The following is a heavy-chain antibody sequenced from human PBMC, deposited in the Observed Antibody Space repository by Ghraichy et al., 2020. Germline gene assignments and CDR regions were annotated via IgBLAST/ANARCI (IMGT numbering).Heavy chain of an antibody. CDR1: GDTFTSYD. Sequence: ASVKVSCKASGDTFTSYDINWVRQATGQGLEWMGWMNPNSGNTGYAQKIQGRVTMTRNTSISTAYMELSSLRSEDTAVYYCARVHSGSYYYGMDVWGQGTTVTVSS. CDR3: ARVHSGSYYYGMDV. D-gene: IGHD1-26*01. J-gene: IGHJ6*02. CDR2: MNPNSGNT. V-gene: IGHV1-8*01.